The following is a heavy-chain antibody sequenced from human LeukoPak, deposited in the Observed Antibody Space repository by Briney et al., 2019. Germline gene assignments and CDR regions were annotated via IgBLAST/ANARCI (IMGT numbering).Heavy chain of an antibody. V-gene: IGHV3-30*18. CDR1: GFTLSTYG. CDR3: AKPQVTANWYYFHY. CDR2: ISADRSNK. Sequence: GRSLRLSFAASGFTLSTYGMHWVRQAPGKELERVEVISADRSNKFYADSVKGRFSISSDGSKNTLYLQMNSLRPDDTAVYFCAKPQVTANWYYFHYWGQGTLVTVSS. D-gene: IGHD2-21*02. J-gene: IGHJ4*02.